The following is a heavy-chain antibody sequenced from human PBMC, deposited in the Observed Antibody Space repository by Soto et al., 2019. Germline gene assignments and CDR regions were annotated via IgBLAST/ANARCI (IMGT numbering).Heavy chain of an antibody. V-gene: IGHV6-1*01. CDR2: TYFRSKWYN. CDR1: GDSVSSNTAS. D-gene: IGHD5-12*01. J-gene: IGHJ5*02. CDR3: AKGDNLGPKTGYAFDP. Sequence: PSQTLSLTCAISGDSVSSNTASWNWIRQPPSRGLEWLGRTYFRSKWYNAYAVSVKSRIIINPDTSNNQFSLQLNSVTPEDTAVYFCAKGDNLGPKTGYAFDPWGQGIMVTVSS.